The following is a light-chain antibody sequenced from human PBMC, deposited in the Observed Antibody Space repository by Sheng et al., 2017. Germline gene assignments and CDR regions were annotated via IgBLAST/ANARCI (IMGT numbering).Light chain of an antibody. J-gene: IGLJ1*01. V-gene: IGLV3-21*03. CDR2: NDG. CDR1: DIGSNS. CDR3: QVWDRSSDPFYV. Sequence: SYELTQSPSVSVAPGKTARITCGGNDIGSNSVHWYQQKPGQAPVLVVYNDGDRRSGIPERFSGSTSGNTATLTISRVEAGDEADYYCQVWDRSSDPFYVFGAGTKVTVL.